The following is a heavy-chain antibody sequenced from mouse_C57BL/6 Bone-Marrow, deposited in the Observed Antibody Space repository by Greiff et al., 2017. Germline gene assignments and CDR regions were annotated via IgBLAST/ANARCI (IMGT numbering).Heavy chain of an antibody. J-gene: IGHJ1*03. CDR1: GYTFTSYW. D-gene: IGHD1-1*01. CDR3: ARWITTVVAASDV. CDR2: IHPNSGST. Sequence: VQLQQPGAELVKPGASVKLSCKASGYTFTSYWMHWVKQRPGQGLEWIGMIHPNSGSTNYNEKFKSKATLTVDKSSSTAYMQLSSLTSEDSAVXYCARWITTVVAASDVWGTGTTVTVSS. V-gene: IGHV1-64*01.